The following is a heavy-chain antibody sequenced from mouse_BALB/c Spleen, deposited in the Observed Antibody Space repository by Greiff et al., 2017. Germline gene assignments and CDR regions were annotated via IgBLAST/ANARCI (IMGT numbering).Heavy chain of an antibody. CDR1: GYAFSSYW. D-gene: IGHD2-3*01. Sequence: QVHVKQSGAELVRPGSSVKISCKASGYAFSSYWMNWVKQRPGQGLEWIGQIYPGDGDTNYNGKFKGKATLTADKSSSTAYMQLSSLTSEDSAVYFCARRAIYDGYIYYFDYWGQGTTLTVSS. V-gene: IGHV1-80*01. J-gene: IGHJ2*01. CDR2: IYPGDGDT. CDR3: ARRAIYDGYIYYFDY.